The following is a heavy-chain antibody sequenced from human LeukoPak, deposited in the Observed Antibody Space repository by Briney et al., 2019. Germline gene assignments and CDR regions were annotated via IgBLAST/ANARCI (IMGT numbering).Heavy chain of an antibody. V-gene: IGHV3-30*03. Sequence: PGRSLRLSCAASGFTFSSYGMHWVRQAPGKGLEWVAVISYDGSNKYYADSVKGRFTISRDNAKNALYLQMNSLRAEDTAVYYCARDHKYSSGRFDPWGQGTLVTVSS. CDR3: ARDHKYSSGRFDP. J-gene: IGHJ5*02. CDR2: ISYDGSNK. D-gene: IGHD6-25*01. CDR1: GFTFSSYG.